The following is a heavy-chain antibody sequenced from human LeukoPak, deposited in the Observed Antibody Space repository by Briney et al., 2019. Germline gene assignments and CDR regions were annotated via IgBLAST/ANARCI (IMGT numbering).Heavy chain of an antibody. CDR1: GGSVSSDDYY. D-gene: IGHD3-16*01. J-gene: IGHJ3*02. CDR2: IYYSGST. CDR3: ARLLGRGGFRAVDI. Sequence: SETLSLTCSVSGGSVSSDDYYWYWIRQPPGKGLEWIGYIYYSGSTNYNPSLKSRVTISIDTSKNQFSLKLSSVTAADTAVYYCARLLGRGGFRAVDIWGQGTMVTVSS. V-gene: IGHV4-61*08.